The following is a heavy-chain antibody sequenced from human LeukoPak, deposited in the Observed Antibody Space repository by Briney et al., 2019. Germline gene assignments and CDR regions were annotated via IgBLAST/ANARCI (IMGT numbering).Heavy chain of an antibody. V-gene: IGHV3-7*05. CDR3: TRIIVEVPGISDYCDP. J-gene: IGHJ5*02. CDR1: GFTFSRHW. Sequence: GGSLRLSCAGSGFTFSRHWMYWVRQAPGKGLEWVANIKEGGSETFYVDSVKGRFTISRDNARNTLYLQMNSLRAEDTAVYYCTRIIVEVPGISDYCDPWGQGTLVTVSS. CDR2: IKEGGSET. D-gene: IGHD2-2*01.